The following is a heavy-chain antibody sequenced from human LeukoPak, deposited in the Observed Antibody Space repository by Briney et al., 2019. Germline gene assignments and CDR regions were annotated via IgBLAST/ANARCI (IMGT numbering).Heavy chain of an antibody. CDR2: IYYSGST. V-gene: IGHV4-59*01. Sequence: SETLSLTCIVSGGSISSYYWSWIRQPPGKGLEWIGYIYYSGSTNYNPSLKSRVTISVDTSKNQFSLKLSSVTAADTAVYYCAKVKQQLAPYDAFDIWGQGTMVTVSS. CDR3: AKVKQQLAPYDAFDI. D-gene: IGHD6-13*01. CDR1: GGSISSYY. J-gene: IGHJ3*02.